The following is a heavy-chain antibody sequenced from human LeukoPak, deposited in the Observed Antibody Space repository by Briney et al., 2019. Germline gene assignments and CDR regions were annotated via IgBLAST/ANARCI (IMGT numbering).Heavy chain of an antibody. V-gene: IGHV3-7*01. CDR3: ARGFEASPNWFDP. CDR1: GFTFRSYQ. J-gene: IGHJ5*02. Sequence: GWSLRLSCAASGFTFRSYQMNWVRQAPGKGLEWVANIKQDGSEQYYVDSVKGRFTISRDNAKNSLYLQMNSLRVDDTAVYYCARGFEASPNWFDPWGQGTLVTVSS. CDR2: IKQDGSEQ.